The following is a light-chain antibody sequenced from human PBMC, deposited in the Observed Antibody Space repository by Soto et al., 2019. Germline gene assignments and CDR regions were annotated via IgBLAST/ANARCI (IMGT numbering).Light chain of an antibody. V-gene: IGLV2-14*01. Sequence: QSVLTQPASVSGSPGQSITISCSGTNSDVGGYNYVSWYQQHPGKAPKLMIYDVSYRPSGISNRFSGSKSDNTASLTISGLPAEDEADYYCSSYTTSSLYVFGTGTKVTVL. CDR2: DVS. CDR1: NSDVGGYNY. J-gene: IGLJ1*01. CDR3: SSYTTSSLYV.